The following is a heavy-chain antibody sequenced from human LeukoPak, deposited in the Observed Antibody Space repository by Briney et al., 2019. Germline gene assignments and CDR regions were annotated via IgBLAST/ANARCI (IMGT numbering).Heavy chain of an antibody. V-gene: IGHV4-30-4*07. D-gene: IGHD6-13*01. CDR3: ARLSSSWYPPSKKFDY. CDR1: GGSISSGGYS. CDR2: IYYSGST. J-gene: IGHJ4*02. Sequence: PSQTLSLTCAVSGGSISSGGYSWSWIRQPPGKGLEWIGYIYYSGSTYYNPSLKSRVTISVDTSKNQFSLKLSSVTAADTAVYYCARLSSSWYPPSKKFDYWGQGTLVTVSS.